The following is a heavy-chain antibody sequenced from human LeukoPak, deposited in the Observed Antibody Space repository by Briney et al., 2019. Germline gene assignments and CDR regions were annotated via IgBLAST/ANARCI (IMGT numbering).Heavy chain of an antibody. V-gene: IGHV1-18*01. CDR1: GYTFTSYG. D-gene: IGHD3-10*01. Sequence: GASVKVSCKASGYTFTSYGISWVRQAPGQGLEWMGWISAYNGNTNYAQKLQGRGTMTTDTSTSKAYMELRSLRSDDTAVYYCARELSSWYYYGSGSYNWFDPWGQGTLVTVSS. CDR2: ISAYNGNT. CDR3: ARELSSWYYYGSGSYNWFDP. J-gene: IGHJ5*02.